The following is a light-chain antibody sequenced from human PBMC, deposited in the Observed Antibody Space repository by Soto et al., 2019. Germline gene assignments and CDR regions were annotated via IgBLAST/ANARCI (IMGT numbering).Light chain of an antibody. CDR1: QSISSW. Sequence: DIQMTQSPSTLSASVGDRVTITCRASQSISSWLAWYQQRPGKAPKLLIYKASSLESGVPSRFSGSGSGTEFTLTISSLQPDDFATYYCQQYNRYSRSFGQGTRLEI. V-gene: IGKV1-5*03. CDR3: QQYNRYSRS. J-gene: IGKJ2*01. CDR2: KAS.